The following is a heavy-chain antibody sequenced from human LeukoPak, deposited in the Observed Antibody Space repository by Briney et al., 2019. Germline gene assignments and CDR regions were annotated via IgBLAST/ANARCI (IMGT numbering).Heavy chain of an antibody. CDR3: ARSSSGWSTTYVY. CDR2: ISDDGRDK. V-gene: IGHV3-30*04. D-gene: IGHD6-19*01. CDR1: GFTFSSYP. Sequence: GTSLRLSCAASGFTFSSYPLHWVRQAPGKGLEWVAVISDDGRDKHYADSVKGRFTISRDNSKNTLYLQMNSLRAEDTAVYYCARSSSGWSTTYVYWGQGTLVTVSS. J-gene: IGHJ4*02.